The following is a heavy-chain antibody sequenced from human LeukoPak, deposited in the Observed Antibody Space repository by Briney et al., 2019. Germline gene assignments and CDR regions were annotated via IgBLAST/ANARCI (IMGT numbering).Heavy chain of an antibody. CDR3: ARAKVGARSYGMDV. V-gene: IGHV4-34*01. CDR2: INHSGST. Sequence: SETLSLTCAVYGGSFSGYYWSWIRQPPGKGLEWIGEINHSGSTNYNPSLKSRVTISVDTSKNQFSLKLSSVTAADTAVYYCARAKVGARSYGMDVWGQGTTVTVFS. CDR1: GGSFSGYY. J-gene: IGHJ6*02. D-gene: IGHD1-26*01.